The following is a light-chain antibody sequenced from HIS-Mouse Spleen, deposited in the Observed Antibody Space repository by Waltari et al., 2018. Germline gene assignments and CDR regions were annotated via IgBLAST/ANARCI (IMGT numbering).Light chain of an antibody. V-gene: IGLV3-21*03. Sequence: SYVLTQPPSVSVAPGKTARITCGGNNIGSKSVHWYQQKPGQAPVLVVYDDSDRPPGLPERFSGSNSGNPATLTISRVEAGDEADYYCQVWDSSSDHVVFGGGTKLTVL. CDR1: NIGSKS. CDR3: QVWDSSSDHVV. CDR2: DDS. J-gene: IGLJ2*01.